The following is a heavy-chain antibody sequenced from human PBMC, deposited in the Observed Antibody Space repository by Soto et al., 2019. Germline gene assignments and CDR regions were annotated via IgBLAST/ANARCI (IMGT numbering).Heavy chain of an antibody. Sequence: ASVKVSCKASGYTFTSYGISWVRQAPGQGLEWMGWISAYNGNTNYAQKLQGRVTMTTDTSTSTAYMELRSLRSDDTAVYYCARDGTYYYDSSGYSDSYYYYYGMEVWGQGTTVTVSS. V-gene: IGHV1-18*01. CDR1: GYTFTSYG. D-gene: IGHD3-22*01. CDR2: ISAYNGNT. J-gene: IGHJ6*02. CDR3: ARDGTYYYDSSGYSDSYYYYYGMEV.